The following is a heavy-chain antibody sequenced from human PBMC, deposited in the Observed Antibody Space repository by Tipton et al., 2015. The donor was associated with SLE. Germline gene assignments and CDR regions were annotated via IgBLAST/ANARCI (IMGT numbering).Heavy chain of an antibody. CDR1: GFTFDDYD. CDR3: ARDQGGGKGTCYDN. Sequence: SLRLSCAASGFTFDDYDMTWVRQVPGKGLEWVSGINWKGDGTSYGDSVKGRFTISRDNSKNSMYLQMNSLRVEDTALYYCARDQGGGKGTCYDNWGQGTLVTVSS. V-gene: IGHV3-20*04. J-gene: IGHJ4*02. CDR2: INWKGDGT. D-gene: IGHD4-23*01.